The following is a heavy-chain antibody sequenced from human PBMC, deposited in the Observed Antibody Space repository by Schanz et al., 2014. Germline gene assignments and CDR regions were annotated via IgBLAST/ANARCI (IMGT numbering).Heavy chain of an antibody. V-gene: IGHV3-23*04. CDR1: GFTFSSYS. CDR2: FNDGGVNK. J-gene: IGHJ3*02. D-gene: IGHD3-10*01. Sequence: EVQLVESGGGLVQPGGSLRLSCTASGFTFSSYSMNWVRQAPGKGLEWVSSFNDGGVNKYYADSVKGRFTISSDNSKSTLYLQMSSLRAEDTAVYYCAKGRFGELSAFDIWGQGTMVTVSS. CDR3: AKGRFGELSAFDI.